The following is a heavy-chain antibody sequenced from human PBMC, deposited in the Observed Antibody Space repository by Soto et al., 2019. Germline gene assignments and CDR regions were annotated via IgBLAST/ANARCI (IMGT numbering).Heavy chain of an antibody. Sequence: QVQLQESGPGLVKPSETLSLTCTVSGSSFRNYYWSWSRQPPGKGLEWIGYVDYSGGTNYNPSLKSLVPISLATSNSQFSLRLTSVTAADTAVYYCGRNRVPLNWGQGSLVTVAS. CDR1: GSSFRNYY. J-gene: IGHJ4*02. V-gene: IGHV4-59*01. CDR2: VDYSGGT. D-gene: IGHD1-1*01. CDR3: GRNRVPLN.